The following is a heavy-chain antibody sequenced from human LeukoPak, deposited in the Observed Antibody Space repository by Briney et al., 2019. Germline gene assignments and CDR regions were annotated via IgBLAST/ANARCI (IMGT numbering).Heavy chain of an antibody. CDR3: ARRHTVTVDY. V-gene: IGHV6-1*01. CDR2: TYYKSKWYT. Sequence: SQTLSLTCAISGDSVSSKSSAWNWIRQSPSRGLEWLGRTYYKSKWYTDYAIYVKSRITINPDTSKNQFSLQLNSVTPEDTAVYYCARRHTVTVDYWGQGTLVTVSS. CDR1: GDSVSSKSSA. J-gene: IGHJ4*02. D-gene: IGHD4-11*01.